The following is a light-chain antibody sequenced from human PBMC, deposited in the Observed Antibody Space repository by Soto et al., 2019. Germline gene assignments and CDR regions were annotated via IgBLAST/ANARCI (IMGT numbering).Light chain of an antibody. CDR3: YSATDNIGV. CDR2: KDT. CDR1: ILAKKY. V-gene: IGLV3-27*01. Sequence: SYELTQPSSVSVSPGQTASITCSGDILAKKYSRWFQQRPGQTPILLIYKDTERPSGIPERFSGSSSGTTVTLTISGAHLGDEADYYCYSATDNIGVFGGGTKVTVL. J-gene: IGLJ3*02.